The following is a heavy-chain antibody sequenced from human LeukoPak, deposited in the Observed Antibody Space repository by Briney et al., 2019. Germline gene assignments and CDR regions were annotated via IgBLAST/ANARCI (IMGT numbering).Heavy chain of an antibody. CDR1: GGSISSSSYY. D-gene: IGHD3-22*01. J-gene: IGHJ4*02. CDR3: ARARYYDSSGSNDY. Sequence: SETLSLTCTVSGGSISSSSYYWGWIRQPPGKGLEWIGEINHSGSTNYNPSLKSRVTISVDTSKNQFSLKLSSVTAADTAVYYCARARYYDSSGSNDYWGQGTLVTVSS. V-gene: IGHV4-39*07. CDR2: INHSGST.